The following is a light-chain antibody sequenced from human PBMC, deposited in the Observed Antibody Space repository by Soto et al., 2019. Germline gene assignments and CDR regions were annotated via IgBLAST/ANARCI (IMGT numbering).Light chain of an antibody. CDR1: QSVSSSY. CDR2: GAS. V-gene: IGKV3-20*01. Sequence: EIVLTQSPGTLSLSPGERATLSCRASQSVSSSYLAWYQQRPGQAPRLLIHGASNRATGIPDRFSGSGSGTDFTLTISRLEPEDFAVYYCQRYGSSQLTFGGGTKVEIK. CDR3: QRYGSSQLT. J-gene: IGKJ4*01.